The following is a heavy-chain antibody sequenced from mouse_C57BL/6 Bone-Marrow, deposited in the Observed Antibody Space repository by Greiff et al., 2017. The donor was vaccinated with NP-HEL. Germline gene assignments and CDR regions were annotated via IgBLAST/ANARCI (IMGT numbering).Heavy chain of an antibody. CDR3: ARLYYGSSYWYFDV. V-gene: IGHV5-15*01. CDR1: GFTFSDYG. J-gene: IGHJ1*03. Sequence: EVMLVASGGGLVQPGGSLKLSCAASGFTFSDYGMAWVRQAPRKGPAWVAFISNLAYSIYYADTVTGRFTISRETAKNTLYLEMSSLRSEDTAMYYCARLYYGSSYWYFDVWGTGTTVTVSS. D-gene: IGHD1-1*01. CDR2: ISNLAYSI.